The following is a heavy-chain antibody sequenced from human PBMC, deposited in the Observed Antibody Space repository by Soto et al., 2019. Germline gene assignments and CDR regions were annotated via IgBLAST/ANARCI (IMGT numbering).Heavy chain of an antibody. CDR1: GGTFSSYA. Sequence: ASVKVSCKASGGTFSSYASSWVRQAPGQGLEWMGGIIPIFGTANYAQKFQGRVTITADESTSTAYMELSSLRSEDTAVYYCARDKVVPADMNYYYYAMDVWGQGTRVKVSS. CDR3: ARDKVVPADMNYYYYAMDV. V-gene: IGHV1-69*13. CDR2: IIPIFGTA. D-gene: IGHD2-2*01. J-gene: IGHJ6*02.